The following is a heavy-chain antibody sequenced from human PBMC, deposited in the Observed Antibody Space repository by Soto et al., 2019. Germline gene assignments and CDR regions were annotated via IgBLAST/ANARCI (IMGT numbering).Heavy chain of an antibody. V-gene: IGHV1-2*02. CDR1: GYTFTGYY. CDR2: INPNSGGT. D-gene: IGHD2-2*01. J-gene: IGHJ5*02. CDR3: ARDLVVPDYGNWFDP. Sequence: ASVKVSCKASGYTFTGYYMHWVRQAPGQGLEWMGWINPNSGGTNYAQKFQGRVTMTRDTSISTAYMELSRLGSDDTAVYYCARDLVVPDYGNWFDPWGQGTLVTVSS.